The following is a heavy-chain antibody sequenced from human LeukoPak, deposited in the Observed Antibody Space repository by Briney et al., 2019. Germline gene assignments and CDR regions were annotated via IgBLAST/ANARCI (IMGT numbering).Heavy chain of an antibody. V-gene: IGHV1-18*01. J-gene: IGHJ4*02. CDR3: GRGYEFWSGYPSFCY. CDR1: GYTFTSYG. CDR2: IGAYNGHT. D-gene: IGHD3-3*01. Sequence: ASVKVSCKTSGYTFTSYGVSWLRQAPGQGLEWMGWIGAYNGHTNYAQSLQGRVTMTTDTSTSTAHMELRSLRSDDTAVYYCGRGYEFWSGYPSFCYWGQGTLVIVSS.